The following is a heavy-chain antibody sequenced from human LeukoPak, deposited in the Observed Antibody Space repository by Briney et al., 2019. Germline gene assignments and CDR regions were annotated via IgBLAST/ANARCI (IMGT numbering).Heavy chain of an antibody. D-gene: IGHD3-22*01. V-gene: IGHV3-48*04. CDR3: ARAGEADYYDSSGYYS. Sequence: GGSLRLSCAASGFTFSSYAMSWVRQAPGKGLEWVSYISSSGSTIYYADSVKGRFTISRDNAKNSLYLQMNSLRAEDTAVYYCARAGEADYYDSSGYYSWGQGTLVTVSS. J-gene: IGHJ4*02. CDR2: ISSSGSTI. CDR1: GFTFSSYA.